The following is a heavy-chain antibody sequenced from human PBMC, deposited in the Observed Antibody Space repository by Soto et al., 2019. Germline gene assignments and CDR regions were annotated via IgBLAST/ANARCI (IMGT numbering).Heavy chain of an antibody. D-gene: IGHD2-15*01. CDR3: ARDYFCSGDNCYDTFDI. CDR1: GYTFTSYY. Sequence: ASVKVSCKASGYTFTSYYMHWVRQAPGQGLEWMGIINPSGGSTSYAQKFQGRVTMTRDTSTRTVYMELSSLTSEDTAVYYCARDYFCSGDNCYDTFDISGQGTMVTVSS. V-gene: IGHV1-46*01. CDR2: INPSGGST. J-gene: IGHJ3*02.